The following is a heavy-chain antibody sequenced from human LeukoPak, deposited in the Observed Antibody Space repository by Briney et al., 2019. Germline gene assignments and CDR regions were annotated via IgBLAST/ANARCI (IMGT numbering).Heavy chain of an antibody. D-gene: IGHD2-8*01. CDR3: ARLNGDLDDC. CDR1: GFTFSTYA. CDR2: ISPTGDGA. J-gene: IGHJ4*02. Sequence: PGGSLRLSCAASGFTFSTYALHWVRQAPGKGLEWVSAISPTGDGAYYADSVKGRFTISRDNAKNSLYLQMNSLRAEDTAIYYCARLNGDLDDCWGQGTLVTVSS. V-gene: IGHV3-23*01.